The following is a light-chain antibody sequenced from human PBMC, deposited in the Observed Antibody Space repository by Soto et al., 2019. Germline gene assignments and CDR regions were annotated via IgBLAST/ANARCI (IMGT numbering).Light chain of an antibody. V-gene: IGKV1-5*01. CDR2: DAS. CDR3: QQYNSYHT. J-gene: IGKJ4*01. CDR1: QSISSW. Sequence: DIQMTQSPSTLSASVGDRVTITCRASQSISSWLAWYQQKPGKAPKLLIYDASSLESGVPSRFSGSGYGTEFTLTISSLQPDDFATSYCQQYNSYHTFGGGTKVEIK.